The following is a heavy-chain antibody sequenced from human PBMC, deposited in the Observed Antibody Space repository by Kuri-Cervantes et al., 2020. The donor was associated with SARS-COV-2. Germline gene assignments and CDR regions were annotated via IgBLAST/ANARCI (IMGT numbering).Heavy chain of an antibody. J-gene: IGHJ5*02. D-gene: IGHD5-18*01. CDR1: GYSISSGYY. Sequence: SETLSLTCTVSGYSISSGYYWGWIRQPPGKGLEWIGSIYHSGSTYYNPSLRSRVTISVDPPKAQFSLNLISVTAADTAVYYCARLGGYRSGYNWFDPWGQGTLVTVSS. CDR2: IYHSGST. CDR3: ARLGGYRSGYNWFDP. V-gene: IGHV4-38-2*02.